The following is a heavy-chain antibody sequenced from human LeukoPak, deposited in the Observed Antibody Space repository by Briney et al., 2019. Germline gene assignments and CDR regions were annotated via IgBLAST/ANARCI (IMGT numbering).Heavy chain of an antibody. Sequence: PGGSLRLSCAASGFTFSSYAMSWVRQAPGKGLEWVSAIGGSGGSTYYADSVKGRFTISRDNSKNTLYLQMNSLRAAATAVYYCAKGSQYYRNPPPYYYYYSMDVWGKGTTVTVSS. D-gene: IGHD1-26*01. CDR3: AKGSQYYRNPPPYYYYYSMDV. CDR1: GFTFSSYA. CDR2: IGGSGGST. J-gene: IGHJ6*03. V-gene: IGHV3-23*01.